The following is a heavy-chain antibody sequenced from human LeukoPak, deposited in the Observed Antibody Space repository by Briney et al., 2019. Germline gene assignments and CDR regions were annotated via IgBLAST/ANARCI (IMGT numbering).Heavy chain of an antibody. CDR1: GFTFSNYY. J-gene: IGHJ4*02. D-gene: IGHD4-23*01. CDR2: ISSSSYI. V-gene: IGHV3-69-1*01. CDR3: ARDYGGNSEPLDY. Sequence: GGSLRLSCAASGFTFSNYYMNWVRQAPGKGLEWVSSISSSSYIYYADSVKGRFTISRDNAKNSLYLQMNSLRAEDTAVYYCARDYGGNSEPLDYWGQGTLVIVSS.